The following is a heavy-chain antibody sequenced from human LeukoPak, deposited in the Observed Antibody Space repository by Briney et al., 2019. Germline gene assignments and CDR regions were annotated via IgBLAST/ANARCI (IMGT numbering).Heavy chain of an antibody. J-gene: IGHJ4*02. CDR2: IYYSGST. Sequence: PSETLSLTCSVSGGSISSSSYYWGWIRQPPGKGLEWIGSIYYSGSTNYNPSLKSRVTISVDTSKNQFSLKLSSVTAADTAVYYCARVHGYYYGSGSSYFDYWGQGTLVTVSS. CDR1: GGSISSSSYY. CDR3: ARVHGYYYGSGSSYFDY. V-gene: IGHV4-39*07. D-gene: IGHD3-10*01.